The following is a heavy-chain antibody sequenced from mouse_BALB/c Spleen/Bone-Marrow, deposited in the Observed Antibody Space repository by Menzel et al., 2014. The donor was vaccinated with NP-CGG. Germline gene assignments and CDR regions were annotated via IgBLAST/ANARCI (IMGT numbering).Heavy chain of an antibody. D-gene: IGHD2-10*02. J-gene: IGHJ4*01. CDR1: GYTFTSYW. V-gene: IGHV1-69*02. CDR3: TRQYGNSYAMDY. CDR2: IYPSDSYT. Sequence: VQLQQSGAELVRPGASVKVSCKASGYTFTSYWINWVKQRPGQGLEWIGNIYPSDSYTNYNQNFKDKATLTVDKSSSTAYMQLSSPTSEDSAVYYCTRQYGNSYAMDYWGQGTSVTVSS.